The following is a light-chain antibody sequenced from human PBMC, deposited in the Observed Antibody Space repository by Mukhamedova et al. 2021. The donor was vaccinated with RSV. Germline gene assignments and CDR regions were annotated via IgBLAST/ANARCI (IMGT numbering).Light chain of an antibody. CDR2: GAS. CDR3: QQYNNWLIT. CDR1: SSY. V-gene: IGKV3D-15*03. Sequence: SSYLAWYQQKPGQAPRLLIYGASSRATGIPDRFSGSGSGTDFTLTISILQSEDFAVYYCQQYNNWLITFGQGTRLEIK. J-gene: IGKJ5*01.